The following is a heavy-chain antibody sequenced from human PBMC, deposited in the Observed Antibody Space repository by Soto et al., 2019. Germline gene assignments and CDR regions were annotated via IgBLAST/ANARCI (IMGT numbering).Heavy chain of an antibody. Sequence: ASVKVSCKASGYTFTSYAMHWVRQAPGQRLEWMGWINAGNGNTKYSQKFQGRVTITRDTSASTAYMELSSLRSEDTAVYYCATATPLRGAMITNINFDFWGQGTPVTVSS. CDR1: GYTFTSYA. CDR2: INAGNGNT. V-gene: IGHV1-3*01. J-gene: IGHJ4*02. CDR3: ATATPLRGAMITNINFDF. D-gene: IGHD3-10*01.